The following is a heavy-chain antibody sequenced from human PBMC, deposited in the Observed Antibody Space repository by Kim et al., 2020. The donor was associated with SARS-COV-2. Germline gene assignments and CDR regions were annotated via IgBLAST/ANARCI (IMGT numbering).Heavy chain of an antibody. J-gene: IGHJ6*01. CDR3: AKDRGYCSSTSCYYSYYG. CDR2: ISWNSGSI. CDR1: GFTFDDYA. D-gene: IGHD2-2*01. V-gene: IGHV3-9*01. Sequence: GGSLRLSCAASGFTFDDYAMHWVRQAPGKGLEWVSGISWNSGSIGYADSVKGRFTISRDNAKNSLYLQMNSLRAEDTALYYCAKDRGYCSSTSCYYSYYG.